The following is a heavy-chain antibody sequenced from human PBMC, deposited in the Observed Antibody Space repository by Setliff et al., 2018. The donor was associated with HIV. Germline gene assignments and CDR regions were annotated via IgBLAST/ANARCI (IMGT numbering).Heavy chain of an antibody. CDR3: ALLVITESFDY. D-gene: IGHD3-22*01. Sequence: SGPTLVNPTQTLTLTCTFSGFSLSTYGVGMGWIRQPPGKALEWLAVIYWDDYKHYSPSLKNRLTVTKDNSKNQVVLTMTNMDPVDTATYYCALLVITESFDYWGQGTLVTVSS. V-gene: IGHV2-5*02. J-gene: IGHJ4*02. CDR1: GFSLSTYGVG. CDR2: IYWDDYK.